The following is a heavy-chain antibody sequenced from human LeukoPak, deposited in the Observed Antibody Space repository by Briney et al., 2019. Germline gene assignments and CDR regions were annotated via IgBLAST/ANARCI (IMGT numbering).Heavy chain of an antibody. V-gene: IGHV3-48*03. D-gene: IGHD2-15*01. CDR3: ARDRIVVVGDYYYYGMDV. J-gene: IGHJ6*02. CDR2: ISSSGSTI. CDR1: GFTFSSYA. Sequence: GGSLRLSCAASGFTFSSYAMNWVRQAPGKGLEWVSYISSSGSTIYYADSVKGRFTISRDNAKNSLYLQMNSLRAEDTAVYYCARDRIVVVGDYYYYGMDVWGQGTTVTVPS.